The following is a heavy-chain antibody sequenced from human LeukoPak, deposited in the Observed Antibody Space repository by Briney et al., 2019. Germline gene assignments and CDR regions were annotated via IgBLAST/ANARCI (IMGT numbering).Heavy chain of an antibody. CDR3: ARAGRRPPGAFDI. Sequence: RPGGSLRLSCAASGFTVSSNYMSWVRQAPGKGLEWVSVIYSGGSTYYADSVKGRFTISRDNSKNTLYLQMNSLRAEDTAVYYCARAGRRPPGAFDIWGQGTMVTVSS. D-gene: IGHD3-10*01. J-gene: IGHJ3*02. CDR1: GFTVSSNY. CDR2: IYSGGST. V-gene: IGHV3-53*01.